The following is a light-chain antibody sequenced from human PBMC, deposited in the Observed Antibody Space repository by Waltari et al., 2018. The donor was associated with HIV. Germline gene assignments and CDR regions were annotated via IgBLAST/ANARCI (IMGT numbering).Light chain of an antibody. CDR3: QQYDRWPQT. CDR2: GAS. CDR1: QSVYNN. J-gene: IGKJ2*01. V-gene: IGKV3-15*01. Sequence: EIVMTQSPVSLSVSPGEGATLSCRASQSVYNNVAWYQQQSGQAPRLLIFGASTRASGVPLRFSGSGSGTEFTLTISGLRSEDFVVYYCQQYDRWPQTFGQVTKLEIK.